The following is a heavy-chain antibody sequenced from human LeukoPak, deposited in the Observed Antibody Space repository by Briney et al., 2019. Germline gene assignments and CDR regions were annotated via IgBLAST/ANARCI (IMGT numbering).Heavy chain of an antibody. CDR2: IFYSGST. V-gene: IGHV4-39*02. CDR3: ARAYSGSYSFDY. Sequence: SETLSLTCTVSGDSISTRTYHWGWIRQPPGKGLEWIGTIFYSGSTYYNPSLRSRVAISVDTSKNHFSLKLSSVTAADTAVYYCARAYSGSYSFDYWGQGTLVTVSS. J-gene: IGHJ4*02. CDR1: GDSISTRTYH. D-gene: IGHD1-26*01.